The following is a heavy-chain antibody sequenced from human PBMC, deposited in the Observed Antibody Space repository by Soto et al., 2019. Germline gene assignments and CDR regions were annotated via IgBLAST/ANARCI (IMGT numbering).Heavy chain of an antibody. D-gene: IGHD3-3*01. J-gene: IGHJ4*02. CDR3: ARSERSGYYDS. CDR2: ISYDGTIK. V-gene: IGHV3-30-3*01. Sequence: QVQLVESGGGVVQPGRSLRLSCAASGFALSVYAMHWVRQAPGKGLEWVAVISYDGTIKHYMDSVKGRFTISRDNSKNMLFLQNKHPRTEDTAVFYWARSERSGYYDSWGLGTLVTVSS. CDR1: GFALSVYA.